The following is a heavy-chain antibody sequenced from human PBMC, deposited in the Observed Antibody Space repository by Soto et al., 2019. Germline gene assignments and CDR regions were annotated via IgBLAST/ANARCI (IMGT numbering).Heavy chain of an antibody. CDR1: GASMSSYY. J-gene: IGHJ4*02. CDR3: SKTLPFFYDSSAYYHAIDS. CDR2: IFHSGSS. D-gene: IGHD3-22*01. Sequence: SETLSLTCNVSGASMSSYYWSWVRQPPGKGLEWIGYIFHSGSSNYSPSLKSRFTISRDDSRKMLYLQMNNLRPEDTAVYYCSKTLPFFYDSSAYYHAIDSWGQGTLVTVSS. V-gene: IGHV4-59*01.